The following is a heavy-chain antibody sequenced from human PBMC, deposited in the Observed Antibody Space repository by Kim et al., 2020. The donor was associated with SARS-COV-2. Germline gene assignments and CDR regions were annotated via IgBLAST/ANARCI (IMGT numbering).Heavy chain of an antibody. D-gene: IGHD6-13*01. Sequence: GGSLRLSCAASGFTFSSYAMHSVRQAPGKGLEWVAVIWYDGSNKYYADSVKGRFTISRDNSKNTLYLQMNSLRAEDTAVYYCAKEASHSSSWYNPGYWGQGTLVTVSS. CDR3: AKEASHSSSWYNPGY. J-gene: IGHJ4*02. V-gene: IGHV3-33*06. CDR1: GFTFSSYA. CDR2: IWYDGSNK.